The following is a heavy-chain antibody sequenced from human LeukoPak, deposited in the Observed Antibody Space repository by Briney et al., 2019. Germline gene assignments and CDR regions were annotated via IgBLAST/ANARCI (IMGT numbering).Heavy chain of an antibody. D-gene: IGHD3-10*01. Sequence: ASVKVSCKASGYTFTGYYMHWVRQAPGQGLEWMGWINPNSGGTNYAQKFQGRVTMTRDTSISTAYMELRSLRSDDTAVYYCARDLKDYGSGSYYYYMDVWGKGTTVTISS. J-gene: IGHJ6*03. V-gene: IGHV1-2*02. CDR2: INPNSGGT. CDR1: GYTFTGYY. CDR3: ARDLKDYGSGSYYYYMDV.